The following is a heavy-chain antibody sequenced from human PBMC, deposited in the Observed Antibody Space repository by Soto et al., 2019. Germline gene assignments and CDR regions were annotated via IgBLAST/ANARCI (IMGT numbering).Heavy chain of an antibody. Sequence: QVQLVESGGGVVQPGRSLRLSCVASGFTFSSSGMHWVRQAPGKGLEWVAVTSYDGSNGYYADSVRGRFTISRDNSKNTLYLQMNRLRAEDTAVYYCANSPPAVADYFDYWGQGTLVTVSS. CDR2: TSYDGSNG. V-gene: IGHV3-30*18. J-gene: IGHJ4*02. D-gene: IGHD6-19*01. CDR1: GFTFSSSG. CDR3: ANSPPAVADYFDY.